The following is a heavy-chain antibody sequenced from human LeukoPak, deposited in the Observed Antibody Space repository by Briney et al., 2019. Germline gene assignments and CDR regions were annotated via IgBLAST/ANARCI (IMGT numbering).Heavy chain of an antibody. Sequence: SETLSLTCAVYGGSFSGYYWSWIRQPPGKGLEWIGEINHSGSTNYNPSLKSRVTISVDTSKNQFSLKLSSVTAADTAVYYCARGYYYDSMAGYWGQGTLVTVSS. D-gene: IGHD3-22*01. CDR3: ARGYYYDSMAGY. CDR2: INHSGST. V-gene: IGHV4-34*01. CDR1: GGSFSGYY. J-gene: IGHJ4*02.